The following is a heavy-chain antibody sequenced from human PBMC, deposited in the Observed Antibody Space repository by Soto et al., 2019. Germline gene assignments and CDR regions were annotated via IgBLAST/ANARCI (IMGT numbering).Heavy chain of an antibody. D-gene: IGHD3-10*01. CDR3: AREIQDYIVRGVRYDY. J-gene: IGHJ4*02. V-gene: IGHV3-21*01. CDR2: ISSSSSYI. CDR1: GFTFSSYS. Sequence: EVQLVESGGGLVKPGGSLRLSCAASGFTFSSYSMNWVRQAPGKGLEWVSSISSSSSYIYYADSVKGRFTISRDNAKNSLYLQMNSLRAEDTAVYYCAREIQDYIVRGVRYDYWGQGTLVTVSS.